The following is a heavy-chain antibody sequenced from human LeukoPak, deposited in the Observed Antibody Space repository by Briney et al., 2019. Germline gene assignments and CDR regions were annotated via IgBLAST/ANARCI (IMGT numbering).Heavy chain of an antibody. Sequence: SETLSLTCTVSGGSISSSSYYWGWIRQPAGKGLEWIGRISSSGSTNYNPSLKSRVTISVDTSKNQFSLKLGSVTAADTAVYFCARGPYSYDSSGAFDIWGQGTMVTVSS. CDR3: ARGPYSYDSSGAFDI. CDR1: GGSISSSSYY. D-gene: IGHD3-22*01. V-gene: IGHV4-61*02. CDR2: ISSSGST. J-gene: IGHJ3*02.